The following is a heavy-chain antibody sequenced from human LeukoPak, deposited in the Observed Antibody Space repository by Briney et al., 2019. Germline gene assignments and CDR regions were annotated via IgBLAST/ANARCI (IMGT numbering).Heavy chain of an antibody. CDR1: GGTFSSYA. CDR3: ARGALGGSGSYSLDY. CDR2: IIPIFGTA. D-gene: IGHD3-10*01. J-gene: IGHJ4*02. Sequence: GASVKVSCKASGGTFSSYAISWVRQAPGQGLEWMGGIIPIFGTANYAQKFQGRVTITTDESTSTAYMELSSLRPEDTAVYYCARGALGGSGSYSLDYWGQGTLVTVSS. V-gene: IGHV1-69*05.